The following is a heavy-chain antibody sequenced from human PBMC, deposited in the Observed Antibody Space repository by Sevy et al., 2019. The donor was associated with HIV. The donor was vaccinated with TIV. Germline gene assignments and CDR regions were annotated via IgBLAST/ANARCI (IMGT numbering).Heavy chain of an antibody. Sequence: GGSLRLSCAASGFTFSKYSMSWVRNLPGKGLEGVSTLSFGFGEINSADSVKGRFTISRDNSKSSVYLQMNNLRPEDTAVYYCAREGCTKPHDYWGQGTLVTVSS. D-gene: IGHD2-8*01. CDR1: GFTFSKYS. J-gene: IGHJ4*02. CDR2: LSFGFGEI. V-gene: IGHV3-23*01. CDR3: AREGCTKPHDY.